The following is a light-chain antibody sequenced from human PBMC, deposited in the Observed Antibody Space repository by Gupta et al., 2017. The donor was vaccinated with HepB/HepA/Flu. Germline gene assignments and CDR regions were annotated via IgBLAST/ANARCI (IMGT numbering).Light chain of an antibody. J-gene: IGLJ2*01. CDR3: SLWDASLHVV. CDR1: SSNIGTNT. CDR2: LNN. Sequence: QSVLRQPPSASGTPGQRATISCSGTSSNIGTNTVNWYQQFQGSAPRLLIYLNNQRPSGVSDRFSGSKSGTSASLAINRLQSEDEATYFCSLWDASLHVVFGGGTKLTVL. V-gene: IGLV1-44*01.